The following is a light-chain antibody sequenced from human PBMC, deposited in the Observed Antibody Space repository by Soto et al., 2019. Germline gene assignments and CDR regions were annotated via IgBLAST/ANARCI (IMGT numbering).Light chain of an antibody. Sequence: DIRLTQSASSLSVSVEDRVIITCRASQSISNHLNWYQQKKGKAPKLLIFAASSLQSGVPSRFSGSRYGPDFNLTISSLQPEDFATYYCQQSYSSPPTFGQGTKVDIK. CDR1: QSISNH. J-gene: IGKJ1*01. CDR2: AAS. V-gene: IGKV1-39*01. CDR3: QQSYSSPPT.